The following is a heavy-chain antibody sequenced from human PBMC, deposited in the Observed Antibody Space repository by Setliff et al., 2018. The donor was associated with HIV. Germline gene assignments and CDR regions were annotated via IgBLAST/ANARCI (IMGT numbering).Heavy chain of an antibody. CDR1: GFTFSNYA. V-gene: IGHV3-30*04. Sequence: GSLRLSCAASGFTFSNYAMHWVRQAPGKGLEWVAVIPYDGSHEYYVDSVKGRFTISRDNSKNTVYLQMNSLRAEDTAVYYCVKNLYTEMWGEIFDSWGRGTLVTVSS. D-gene: IGHD3-16*01. CDR2: IPYDGSHE. CDR3: VKNLYTEMWGEIFDS. J-gene: IGHJ4*02.